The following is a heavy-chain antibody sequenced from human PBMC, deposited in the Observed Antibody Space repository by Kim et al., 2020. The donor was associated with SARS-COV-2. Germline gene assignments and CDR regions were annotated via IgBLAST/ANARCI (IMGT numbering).Heavy chain of an antibody. CDR1: GYTFTSYY. CDR3: AGEYSGYAHGTD. D-gene: IGHD5-12*01. Sequence: ASVKVSCKASGYTFTSYYMHWVRQAPGQGLEWMGIINPSGGSTSYAQKFQGRVTMTRDTSTSTVYMELSSLRSEDTAVYYCAGEYSGYAHGTDWGQGTLVTVSS. CDR2: INPSGGST. V-gene: IGHV1-46*03. J-gene: IGHJ4*02.